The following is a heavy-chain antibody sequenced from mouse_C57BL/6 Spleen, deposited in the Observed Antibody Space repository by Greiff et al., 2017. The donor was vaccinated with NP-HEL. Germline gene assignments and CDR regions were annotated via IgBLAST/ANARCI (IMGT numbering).Heavy chain of an antibody. Sequence: VQLQQPGAELVRPGTSVKLSCKASGYTFTSYWMHWVKQRPGQGLEWIGVIDPSDSYTNYNQKFKGKATLTVDTSSSTAYMQLSSLTSEDSAVYYCAKGRISNYPYAMDYWGQGTSVTVSS. CDR1: GYTFTSYW. J-gene: IGHJ4*01. CDR3: AKGRISNYPYAMDY. CDR2: IDPSDSYT. V-gene: IGHV1-59*01. D-gene: IGHD2-5*01.